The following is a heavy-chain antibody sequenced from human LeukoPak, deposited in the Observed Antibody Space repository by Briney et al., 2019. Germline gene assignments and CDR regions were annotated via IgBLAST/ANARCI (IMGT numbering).Heavy chain of an antibody. CDR3: ARTVTTSYYFDY. V-gene: IGHV4-31*03. J-gene: IGHJ4*02. CDR2: IYYSGCT. CDR1: GVSISSGGYY. D-gene: IGHD4-11*01. Sequence: SETLSLTCTVSGVSISSGGYYWRWIRQHPGKGLEWIGYIYYSGCTYYNPSLKSRVTISVDASKNQFSLKLSSVTAADTAVYYCARTVTTSYYFDYWGQGTLVTVSS.